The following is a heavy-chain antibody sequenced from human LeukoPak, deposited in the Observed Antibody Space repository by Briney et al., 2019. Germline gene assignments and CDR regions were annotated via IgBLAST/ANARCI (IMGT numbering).Heavy chain of an antibody. Sequence: ASETLSLTCAVSGGSISSSNWWSWVRQPPGKGLEWIGEIYHSGSTNYNPSLKSRVTISVDKSKNQFSLKLSSVTAADTAVYYCARRGTYDFWSGYYPRGFDPWGQGTLVTVSS. CDR2: IYHSGST. V-gene: IGHV4-4*02. CDR1: GGSISSSNW. D-gene: IGHD3-3*01. CDR3: ARRGTYDFWSGYYPRGFDP. J-gene: IGHJ5*02.